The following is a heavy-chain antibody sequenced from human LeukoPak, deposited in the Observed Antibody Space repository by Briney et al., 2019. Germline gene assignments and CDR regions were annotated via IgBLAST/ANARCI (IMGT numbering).Heavy chain of an antibody. CDR2: ISGSSGTI. V-gene: IGHV3-23*01. J-gene: IGHJ4*02. Sequence: PGGSLRLSCAASGFTFSISAMAWVRQAPGKGLEWLSAISGSSGTIYYADSVKGRFTISRDNSKNTLYLQMNSLRAEDTAVYYCAKDLRGSRYCSSTSCPDAQSDYWGQGTLVTVSS. D-gene: IGHD2-2*01. CDR1: GFTFSISA. CDR3: AKDLRGSRYCSSTSCPDAQSDY.